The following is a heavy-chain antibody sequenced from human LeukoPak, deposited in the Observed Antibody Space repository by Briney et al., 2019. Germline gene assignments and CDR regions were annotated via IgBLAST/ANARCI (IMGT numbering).Heavy chain of an antibody. D-gene: IGHD3-22*01. CDR2: IYYSGST. J-gene: IGHJ4*02. CDR3: ARLNYYDSSGYYYEDFSRGATFDY. V-gene: IGHV4-39*07. Sequence: SETLSLTCTVSGGSISSSSYYWGWIRQPPGKGLEWIGSIYYSGSTYYNPSLQSPVTISVDTSKTQFSLKLSSGTAADTAWYCCARLNYYDSSGYYYEDFSRGATFDYWGQGTLVTVSS. CDR1: GGSISSSSYY.